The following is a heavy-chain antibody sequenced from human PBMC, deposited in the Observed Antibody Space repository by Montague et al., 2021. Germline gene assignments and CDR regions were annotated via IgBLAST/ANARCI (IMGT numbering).Heavy chain of an antibody. CDR1: GFTFSLYA. J-gene: IGHJ4*02. V-gene: IGHV3-23*01. CDR3: ANNIHFDY. CDR2: ISGSGGNT. Sequence: SLRLSCAVSGFTFSLYAMNWVRQAPGKGLEWGSAISGSGGNTYYADSVKGRFTISRDNSKNTVYLQMSSMRADDTAVYYCANNIHFDYWGQGTLVTVSS.